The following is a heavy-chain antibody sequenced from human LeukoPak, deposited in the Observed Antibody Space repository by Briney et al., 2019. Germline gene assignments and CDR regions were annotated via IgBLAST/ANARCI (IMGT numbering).Heavy chain of an antibody. D-gene: IGHD4-17*01. J-gene: IGHJ4*02. CDR3: AREGHDYGFDFDY. CDR2: ISTNTGDP. CDR1: GYSFTSNA. Sequence: GASVKVSCKASGYSFTSNAMNWVRQVPGQGLEYMGWISTNTGDPSYAQGFTGRLVFSLDTSVSSVYLEIYSLKAEDTAVYFCAREGHDYGFDFDYWGQGTLVTVSS. V-gene: IGHV7-4-1*01.